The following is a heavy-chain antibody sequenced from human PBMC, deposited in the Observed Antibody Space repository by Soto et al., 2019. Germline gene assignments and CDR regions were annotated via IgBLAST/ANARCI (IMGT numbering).Heavy chain of an antibody. Sequence: GGSLRLSCAASGFTFSSYWMHWVRQAPGKGLVWVSTINSSGSGTIYADSVKGRFTISRDNAKNTLYLQMNSLRAEDTAVYYCAREGTDWNSDFDYWGQGA. CDR1: GFTFSSYW. D-gene: IGHD1-7*01. J-gene: IGHJ4*02. CDR2: INSSGSGT. CDR3: AREGTDWNSDFDY. V-gene: IGHV3-74*01.